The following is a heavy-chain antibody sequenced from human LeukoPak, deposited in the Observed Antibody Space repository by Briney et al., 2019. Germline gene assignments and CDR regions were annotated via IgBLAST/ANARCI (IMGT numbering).Heavy chain of an antibody. D-gene: IGHD4-17*01. J-gene: IGHJ6*03. CDR3: ARENIFATVTFPPMDV. CDR1: GFTFDDYG. Sequence: GGSLRLSCAASGFTFDDYGMSWVRQAPGKGLEWVSSISSSSSYIYYADSVKGRFTISRDNAKNSLYLQMNSLRAEDTAVYYCARENIFATVTFPPMDVWGKGTTVTVSS. V-gene: IGHV3-21*01. CDR2: ISSSSSYI.